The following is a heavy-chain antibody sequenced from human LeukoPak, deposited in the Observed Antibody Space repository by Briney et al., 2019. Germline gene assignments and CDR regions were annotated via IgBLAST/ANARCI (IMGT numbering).Heavy chain of an antibody. D-gene: IGHD6-13*01. J-gene: IGHJ6*02. Sequence: SETLSLTCAVSGGSFSGYYWNWIRQPPGNGLEWVGEISHSGSTNYNPSLKSRVTISVDMSKSQFSLKLNSVTAADTAVYYGATRNAYSSSWSSYGMDVWGQGTTVTVSS. CDR2: ISHSGST. CDR1: GGSFSGYY. CDR3: ATRNAYSSSWSSYGMDV. V-gene: IGHV4-34*01.